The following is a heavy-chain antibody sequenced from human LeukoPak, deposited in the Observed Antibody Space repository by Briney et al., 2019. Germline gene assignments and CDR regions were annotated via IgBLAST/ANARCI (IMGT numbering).Heavy chain of an antibody. D-gene: IGHD3-10*01. V-gene: IGHV3-23*01. J-gene: IGHJ4*02. CDR2: ISGSGGST. Sequence: GGSLRLSCAASGFTFGSYAMSWVRQAPGKGLEWVSAISGSGGSTYYADSVKGRFTISRDNSKNTLYLQMNSLRAEDTAVYYCAKMAIQDRFGELLPKHIDYWGQGTLVTVSS. CDR1: GFTFGSYA. CDR3: AKMAIQDRFGELLPKHIDY.